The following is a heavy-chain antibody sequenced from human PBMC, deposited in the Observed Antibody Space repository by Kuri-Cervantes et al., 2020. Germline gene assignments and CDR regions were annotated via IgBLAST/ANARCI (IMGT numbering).Heavy chain of an antibody. Sequence: GESLKISCAASGFTFSSYSMNWVRQAPGKGLEWVSSISSSSSYIYYADSVKGRFTISRDNAKNSLYLQMNSLRAEDTALYYCAKVRRQQLPSPPDAFDIWGQGTMVTVSS. CDR3: AKVRRQQLPSPPDAFDI. V-gene: IGHV3-21*04. J-gene: IGHJ3*02. D-gene: IGHD6-13*01. CDR2: ISSSSSYI. CDR1: GFTFSSYS.